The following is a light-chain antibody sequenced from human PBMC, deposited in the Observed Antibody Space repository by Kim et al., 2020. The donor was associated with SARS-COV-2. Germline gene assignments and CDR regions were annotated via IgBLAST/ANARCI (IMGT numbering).Light chain of an antibody. V-gene: IGLV3-21*04. CDR1: NIGSKS. CDR2: YDS. CDR3: QVWDSSSDHPV. Sequence: APGKTARNTCGGNNIGSKSVLWYQQKPGQAPVLVIYYDSDRPSGIPERFSGSNSGNTATLTISRVEAGDEADYYCQVWDSSSDHPVFGGGTQLTVL. J-gene: IGLJ3*02.